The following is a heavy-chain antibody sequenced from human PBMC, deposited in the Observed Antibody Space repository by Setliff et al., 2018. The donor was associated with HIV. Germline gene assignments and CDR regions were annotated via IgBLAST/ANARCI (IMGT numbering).Heavy chain of an antibody. CDR2: IYPDDSDA. J-gene: IGHJ4*02. CDR1: GYSFSTYW. V-gene: IGHV5-51*01. D-gene: IGHD3-10*01. Sequence: PGESLKISGKGSGYSFSTYWIAWVRQMPGRGLEVMGLIYPDDSDARYNPSFQGQVTISADKSISTAYLQWSSLKASDSAIFYCARNHLNYASGNTKTSGAYYFDSWGQGTLVTVSS. CDR3: ARNHLNYASGNTKTSGAYYFDS.